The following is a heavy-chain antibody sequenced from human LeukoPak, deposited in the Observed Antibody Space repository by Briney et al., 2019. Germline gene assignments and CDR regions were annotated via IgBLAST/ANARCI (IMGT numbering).Heavy chain of an antibody. Sequence: SQTLSLTCAISGDSVSSNSAAWNWIRQSPSRGLEWLGRTYYRSKRYNDYAVSVKSRITINPDTSKNQFSLQLNSVTPEDTAVYYCAREGYCSGGSCFPFDYWGQGTLVTVSS. V-gene: IGHV6-1*01. CDR1: GDSVSSNSAA. J-gene: IGHJ4*02. D-gene: IGHD2-15*01. CDR2: TYYRSKRYN. CDR3: AREGYCSGGSCFPFDY.